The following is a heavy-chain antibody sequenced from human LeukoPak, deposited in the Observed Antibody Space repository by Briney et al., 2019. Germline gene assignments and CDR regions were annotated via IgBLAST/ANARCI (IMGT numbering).Heavy chain of an antibody. CDR3: ARESHYAPFDY. V-gene: IGHV3-30-3*01. Sequence: GGSLRLSCAASGFTFSSDAVHWVRQAPGKGLEWVAVISYDGSNKFYADSVKGRFTISRDNSKNTLYLQMNSLRAEDTAVYYCARESHYAPFDYWGQGTLVTVSS. CDR1: GFTFSSDA. J-gene: IGHJ4*02. CDR2: ISYDGSNK. D-gene: IGHD4-17*01.